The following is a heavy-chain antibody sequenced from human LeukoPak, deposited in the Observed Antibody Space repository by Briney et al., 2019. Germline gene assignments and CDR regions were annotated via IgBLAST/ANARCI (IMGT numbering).Heavy chain of an antibody. CDR2: ISSSSSYI. Sequence: GGSLRLSCAASGFTFSSYSMNWVRQAPGKGLEWVSSISSSSSYIYYADSVKGRFTISRDNSKNTLYLQMNSLRAEDTAVYYCAKDTSGYCSSTSCYQPPDYWGQGTLVTVSS. CDR1: GFTFSSYS. CDR3: AKDTSGYCSSTSCYQPPDY. J-gene: IGHJ4*02. D-gene: IGHD2-2*01. V-gene: IGHV3-21*01.